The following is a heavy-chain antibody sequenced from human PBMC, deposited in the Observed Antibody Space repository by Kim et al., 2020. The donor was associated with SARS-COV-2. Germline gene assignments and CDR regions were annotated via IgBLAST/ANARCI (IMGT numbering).Heavy chain of an antibody. CDR2: INPSGGST. CDR3: ARDLGSGWYLARGTVSGLPYYYGMDV. Sequence: ASVKVSCKASGYTFTSYYMHWVRQAPGQGLEWMGIINPSGGSTSYAQKFQGRVTMTRDTSTSTVYMELSSLRSEDTAVYYCARDLGSGWYLARGTVSGLPYYYGMDVWGQGTTVTVSS. V-gene: IGHV1-46*01. J-gene: IGHJ6*02. D-gene: IGHD6-19*01. CDR1: GYTFTSYY.